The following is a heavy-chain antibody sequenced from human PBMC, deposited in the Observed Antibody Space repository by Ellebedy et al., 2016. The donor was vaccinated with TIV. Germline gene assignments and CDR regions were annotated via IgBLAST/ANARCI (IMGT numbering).Heavy chain of an antibody. J-gene: IGHJ6*02. CDR1: GYTFTSYA. D-gene: IGHD3-10*01. CDR2: INAGNGNT. Sequence: AASVKVSCKASGYTFTSYAMHWVRQAPGQRLEWVGWINAGNGNTKYSQKFQGRVTMTRDTSTSTVYMELSSLRSEDTAVYYCARERVRYGSGRNYYYYYGMDVWGQGTTVTVSS. CDR3: ARERVRYGSGRNYYYYYGMDV. V-gene: IGHV1-3*01.